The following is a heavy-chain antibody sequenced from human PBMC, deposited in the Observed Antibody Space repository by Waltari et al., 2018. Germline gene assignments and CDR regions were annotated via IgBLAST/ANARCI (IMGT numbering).Heavy chain of an antibody. D-gene: IGHD3-10*01. CDR1: GGSISRYY. Sequence: QVQLQESGPGLVKPSETLSLTCHVSGGSISRYYWRWIRQPPGKGLEWIGYIYTSGSTNYNPSLKSRVTISVDTSKNQFSLKLSSVTAADTAVYYCARVLWFGEWIWVFDYWGQGTLVTVSS. J-gene: IGHJ4*02. CDR2: IYTSGST. V-gene: IGHV4-4*09. CDR3: ARVLWFGEWIWVFDY.